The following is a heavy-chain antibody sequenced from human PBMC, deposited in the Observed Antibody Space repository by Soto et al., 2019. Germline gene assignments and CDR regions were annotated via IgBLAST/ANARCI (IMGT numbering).Heavy chain of an antibody. CDR3: ARLQKEQLALDY. D-gene: IGHD6-6*01. Sequence: GGTLRLSCAVSGFTFSSYAMHWVRQAPGKGLEWVAVISYDGSNKYYADSVKGRFTISRDNSKNTLYLQMNSLRAEDTAVYYCARLQKEQLALDYWGQGTLVTVSS. CDR1: GFTFSSYA. CDR2: ISYDGSNK. J-gene: IGHJ4*02. V-gene: IGHV3-30-3*01.